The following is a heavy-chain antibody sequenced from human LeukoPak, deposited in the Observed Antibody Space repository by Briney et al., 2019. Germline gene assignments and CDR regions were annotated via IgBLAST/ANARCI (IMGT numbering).Heavy chain of an antibody. V-gene: IGHV4-59*01. D-gene: IGHD3-3*01. CDR1: GGSISSYY. Sequence: SETPSLTCTVSGGSISSYYWSWIRQPPAKGLEWIGYIYYSGSTNYNPSLKSRVTISVDTSKNQFSLKLSSVTAADTAVYYCARTHYDFWSGYLFFDYWGQGTLVTVSS. CDR2: IYYSGST. J-gene: IGHJ4*02. CDR3: ARTHYDFWSGYLFFDY.